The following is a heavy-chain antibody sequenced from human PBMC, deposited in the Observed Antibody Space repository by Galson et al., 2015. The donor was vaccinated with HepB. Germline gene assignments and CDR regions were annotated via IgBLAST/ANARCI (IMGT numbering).Heavy chain of an antibody. CDR1: GFTFSSYA. CDR3: ARAGYCSSTSCYTGFYYYYGMDV. V-gene: IGHV3-30-3*01. CDR2: ISYDGSNK. J-gene: IGHJ6*02. D-gene: IGHD2-2*02. Sequence: SLRLSCAASGFTFSSYAMHWVRQAPGKGLEWVAVISYDGSNKYYADSVKGRFTISRDNSKNTLYLQMNSLRAEDTAVYYCARAGYCSSTSCYTGFYYYYGMDVWGQGTTVTVSS.